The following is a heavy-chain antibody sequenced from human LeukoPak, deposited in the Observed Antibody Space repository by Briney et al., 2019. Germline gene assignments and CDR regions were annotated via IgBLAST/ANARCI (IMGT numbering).Heavy chain of an antibody. J-gene: IGHJ3*02. CDR3: ARYASPSSGAFDI. V-gene: IGHV4-34*01. CDR2: INHSGST. D-gene: IGHD3-10*01. CDR1: GGSFSGYY. Sequence: PSETLSLTCAVYGGSFSGYYWSWIRQPPGKGLEWIGEINHSGSTNYNPSLKCRVTISVDTSKNQFSLKLSSVTAADTAVYYCARYASPSSGAFDIWGQGTMVTVSS.